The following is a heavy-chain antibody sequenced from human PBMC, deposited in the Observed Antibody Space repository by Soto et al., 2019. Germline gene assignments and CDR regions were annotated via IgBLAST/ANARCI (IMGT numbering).Heavy chain of an antibody. CDR2: IIPIFGTA. V-gene: IGHV1-69*13. CDR1: GGTFMSYA. CDR3: ARRPGIAAALNWFDP. J-gene: IGHJ5*02. Sequence: SVEVSCKASGGTFMSYAISWVRQAPGQGLEWMGGIIPIFGTANYAQKFQGRVTITADESTSTAYMELSSLRSEDTAVYYCARRPGIAAALNWFDPWGQGTLVTVSS. D-gene: IGHD6-13*01.